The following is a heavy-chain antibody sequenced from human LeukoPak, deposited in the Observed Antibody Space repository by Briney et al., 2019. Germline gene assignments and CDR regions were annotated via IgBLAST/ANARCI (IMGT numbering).Heavy chain of an antibody. J-gene: IGHJ4*02. Sequence: PGGSLRLSCAASGFTFDDYAMHWVRQAPGKGLEWVSGISRNSGSIGYADSVKGRFTISRDNAKNSLYLQMNSLRAEDTALYYCAKGQAAGTWGQGTLVTVSS. V-gene: IGHV3-9*01. D-gene: IGHD6-13*01. CDR3: AKGQAAGT. CDR1: GFTFDDYA. CDR2: ISRNSGSI.